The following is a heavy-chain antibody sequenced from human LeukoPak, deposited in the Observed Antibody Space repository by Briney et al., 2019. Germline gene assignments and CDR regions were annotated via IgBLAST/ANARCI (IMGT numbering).Heavy chain of an antibody. V-gene: IGHV4-4*02. Sequence: PSGTLSLTCAVSGGSISSSNWWSWVRQPPGKGLEWIGEIYHSGSTNYNPSLKSRVTISVDKSKNQFSLKLSSVTAADTAVYYCASQRWLRSPFPYFDYWGQGTLVTVSS. J-gene: IGHJ4*02. D-gene: IGHD5-12*01. CDR1: GGSISSSNW. CDR3: ASQRWLRSPFPYFDY. CDR2: IYHSGST.